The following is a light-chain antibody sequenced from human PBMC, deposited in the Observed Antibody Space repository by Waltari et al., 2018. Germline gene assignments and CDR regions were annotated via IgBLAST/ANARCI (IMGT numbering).Light chain of an antibody. Sequence: DIVMTQSPDSLAVSLGERATINCKSSQGILDGSNNRNSLAWYQQKPGQSPNLLIYWASTRESGVPDRFSGSGSGTDFSLTISSLQAEDVAVYYCQQYYRVPLTFSGGTKIEIK. V-gene: IGKV4-1*01. CDR3: QQYYRVPLT. CDR2: WAS. J-gene: IGKJ4*01. CDR1: QGILDGSNNRNS.